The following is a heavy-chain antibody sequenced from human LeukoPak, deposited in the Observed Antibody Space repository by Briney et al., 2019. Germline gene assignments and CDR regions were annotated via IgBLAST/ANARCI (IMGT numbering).Heavy chain of an antibody. V-gene: IGHV4-59*08. J-gene: IGHJ4*02. CDR2: IYYSGST. D-gene: IGHD3-22*01. CDR1: GGSISGYY. Sequence: SETLSPTCNVSGGSISGYYRSWIRQPPGKGLEYMGYIYYSGSTDYNPSLKSRITISVDTSKNQFSLKLSSVTAADTAVYYCARHYYDTSGYYYFDYWGQGTLVTVSS. CDR3: ARHYYDTSGYYYFDY.